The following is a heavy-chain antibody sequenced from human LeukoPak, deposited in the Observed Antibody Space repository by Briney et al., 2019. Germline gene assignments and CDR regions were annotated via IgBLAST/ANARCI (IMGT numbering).Heavy chain of an antibody. CDR3: ARGVAYCGGDCYLILGY. Sequence: SVKVSCKASGGTFSSYAISWVRQAPGQGLEWTGRIIPIFGTANYAQKFQGRVTITTDESTSTAYMELSSLRSEDTAAYYCARGVAYCGGDCYLILGYWGQGTLVTVSS. V-gene: IGHV1-69*05. J-gene: IGHJ4*02. CDR2: IIPIFGTA. CDR1: GGTFSSYA. D-gene: IGHD2-21*02.